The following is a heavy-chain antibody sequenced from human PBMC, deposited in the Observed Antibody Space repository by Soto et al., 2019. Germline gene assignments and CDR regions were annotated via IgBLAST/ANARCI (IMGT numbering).Heavy chain of an antibody. CDR1: GGTFSSYA. CDR3: ARSPYSSGWYESYDY. D-gene: IGHD6-19*01. CDR2: IIPIFGTA. V-gene: IGHV1-69*13. J-gene: IGHJ4*02. Sequence: VASVKVSCKASGGTFSSYAISWVRQAPGQGLEWMGGIIPIFGTANYAQKFQGRVTITADESTSTAYMELSSLRSEDTAVYYCARSPYSSGWYESYDYWGQGTLVTVSS.